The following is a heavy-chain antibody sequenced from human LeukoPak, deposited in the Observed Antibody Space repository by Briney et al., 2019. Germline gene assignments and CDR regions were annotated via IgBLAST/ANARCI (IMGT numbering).Heavy chain of an antibody. Sequence: GGSLRLSCAASGFIFSSYAMSWVRQAPGKGLEWVSAISGSGGSTYYADSVKGRFTISRDNSKNTLYLQMNSLRAEDTAVYYCAKDPYSSSSTYYFDYWGQGTLVTVSS. CDR1: GFIFSSYA. CDR2: ISGSGGST. D-gene: IGHD6-6*01. J-gene: IGHJ4*02. V-gene: IGHV3-23*01. CDR3: AKDPYSSSSTYYFDY.